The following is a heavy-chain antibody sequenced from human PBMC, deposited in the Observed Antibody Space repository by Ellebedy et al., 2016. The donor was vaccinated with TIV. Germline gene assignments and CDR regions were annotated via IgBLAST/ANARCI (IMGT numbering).Heavy chain of an antibody. CDR2: IIPIFGTA. J-gene: IGHJ6*02. CDR1: GGTFSSYA. D-gene: IGHD2-15*01. Sequence: SVKVSXXASGGTFSSYAISWVRQAPGQGLEWMGGIIPIFGTANYAQKFQGRVTITADESTSTAYMELSSLRSEDTAVYYCARGGCSGDSCYRNYYGMDVWGQGTTVTVSS. CDR3: ARGGCSGDSCYRNYYGMDV. V-gene: IGHV1-69*13.